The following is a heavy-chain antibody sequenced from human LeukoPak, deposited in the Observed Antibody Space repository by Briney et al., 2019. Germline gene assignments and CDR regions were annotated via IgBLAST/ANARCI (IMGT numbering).Heavy chain of an antibody. CDR2: IIPIFGTA. CDR1: GGTFSSYA. Sequence: RASVKVSCKASGGTFSSYAISWVRQAPGQGLEWMGGIIPIFGTANYAQKFQGRVTITADESTSTAYMELSSLRSEDTAVYYCARVGPPDSSGYYYGNFDYWGQGTLVTVSS. CDR3: ARVGPPDSSGYYYGNFDY. V-gene: IGHV1-69*13. J-gene: IGHJ4*02. D-gene: IGHD3-22*01.